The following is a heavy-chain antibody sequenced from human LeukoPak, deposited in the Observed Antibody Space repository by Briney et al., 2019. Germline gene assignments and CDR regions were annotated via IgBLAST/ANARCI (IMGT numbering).Heavy chain of an antibody. J-gene: IGHJ6*03. CDR2: INPNSGGT. CDR3: ARWDIVVVPAAMADYYYMDV. V-gene: IGHV1-2*06. CDR1: GYTLTELS. D-gene: IGHD2-2*01. Sequence: ASVKVSCKVSGYTLTELSMHWVRQAPGQGLEWMGRINPNSGGTNYAQKFQGRVTMTRDTSISTAYMELSRLRSDDTAVYYCARWDIVVVPAAMADYYYMDVWGKGTTVTVSS.